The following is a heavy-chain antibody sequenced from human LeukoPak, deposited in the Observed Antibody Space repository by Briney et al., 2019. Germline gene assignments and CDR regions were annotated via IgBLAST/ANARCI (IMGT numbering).Heavy chain of an antibody. CDR2: ISSSSSYI. D-gene: IGHD4-17*01. V-gene: IGHV3-21*01. Sequence: GGSLRLSCAASGFTFSSYSMNWVHQAPGKGLEWVSSISSSSSYIYYADSVKGRFTISRDNAKNSLYLQMNSLRAEDTAVYYCASARDYGDYELGNWGQGTLVTVSS. J-gene: IGHJ4*02. CDR1: GFTFSSYS. CDR3: ASARDYGDYELGN.